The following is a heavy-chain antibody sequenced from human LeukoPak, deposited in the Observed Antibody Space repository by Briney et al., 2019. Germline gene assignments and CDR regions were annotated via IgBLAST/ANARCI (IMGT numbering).Heavy chain of an antibody. Sequence: GGSLRLSCAVPGLTLSNYGMSWVRQAPGKGLEWVAGVSGSGGSTNYADSVKGRFTISRDNPTNTLFLQMNSLRAEDTAVYFCAKRGVVIRVILVGFHREAYYFDSWGQGALVTVSS. J-gene: IGHJ4*02. CDR2: VSGSGGST. V-gene: IGHV3-23*01. D-gene: IGHD2-21*01. CDR3: AKRGVVIRVILVGFHREAYYFDS. CDR1: GLTLSNYG.